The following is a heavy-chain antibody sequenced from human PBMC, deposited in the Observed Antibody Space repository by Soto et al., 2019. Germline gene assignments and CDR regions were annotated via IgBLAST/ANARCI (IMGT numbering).Heavy chain of an antibody. D-gene: IGHD6-13*01. CDR2: IYHSGST. CDR3: ARDRGAAAANWFDP. J-gene: IGHJ5*02. CDR1: GYSISSGYY. V-gene: IGHV4-38-2*02. Sequence: SETLSLTCAVSGYSISSGYYWGWIRQPPGKGLEWIGSIYHSGSTYYNPSLKSRVTISVDTSKNQFSLKLSSVTAADTAVYYCARDRGAAAANWFDPWVQGTLVTVSS.